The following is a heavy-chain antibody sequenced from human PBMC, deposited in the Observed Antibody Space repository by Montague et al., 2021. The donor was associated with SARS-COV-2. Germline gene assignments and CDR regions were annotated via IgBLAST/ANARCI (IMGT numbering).Heavy chain of an antibody. CDR2: IYTSGST. CDR3: ARLALSGWPSYYLYGLDV. J-gene: IGHJ6*01. V-gene: IGHV4-61*02. D-gene: IGHD6-19*01. CDR1: GGSISSGSYY. Sequence: TLSLTCTVSGGSISSGSYYWNWIRQPAGKGLEWIGRIYTSGSTNYNPSLKSRVTISVDTSKNQFSLKLSSVTAADTSVYYCARLALSGWPSYYLYGLDVWGPGTMITVSS.